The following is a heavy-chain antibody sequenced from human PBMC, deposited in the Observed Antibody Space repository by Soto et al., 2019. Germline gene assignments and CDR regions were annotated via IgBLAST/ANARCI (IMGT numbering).Heavy chain of an antibody. J-gene: IGHJ6*02. CDR1: GFNFNTYA. CDR3: ARDRAYCSGGRCLPFPHHYYAVGV. CDR2: ISYDGGNK. D-gene: IGHD2-15*01. Sequence: GGSLRLSCAASGFNFNTYAMHWVRQSPGKGLEWVAVISYDGGNKYYSDSVKGRFTISRDNSKNTLYLQMNSLRPEDTTPYYCARDRAYCSGGRCLPFPHHYYAVGVWGRGTTVTVSS. V-gene: IGHV3-30-3*01.